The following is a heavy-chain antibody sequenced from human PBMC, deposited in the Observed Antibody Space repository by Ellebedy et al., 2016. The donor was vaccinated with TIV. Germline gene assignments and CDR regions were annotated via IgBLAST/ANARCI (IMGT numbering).Heavy chain of an antibody. CDR3: AKDRDDYGDPEGFDV. Sequence: GGSLRLSCAASGFIFTNYAMNWVRQAPGKGLEWVSAISGSGEKTYYADSVKGRVTISRDNSKNTLYLQMNGLRAEDTALYYCAKDRDDYGDPEGFDVWGQGTMVTVSS. CDR2: ISGSGEKT. CDR1: GFIFTNYA. J-gene: IGHJ3*01. V-gene: IGHV3-23*01. D-gene: IGHD4-17*01.